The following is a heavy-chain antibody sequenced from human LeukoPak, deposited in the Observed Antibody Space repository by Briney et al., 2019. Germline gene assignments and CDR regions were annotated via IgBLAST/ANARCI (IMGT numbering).Heavy chain of an antibody. Sequence: EASVKVSCKASGGTFSSYAISWVRQAPGQGLEWMGGIIPIFGTANYAQKFQGRVTITADESTSTAYMELSSLRSEDTAVYYCAREGSGWGYYYMDVWGKGTTVTVSS. D-gene: IGHD6-19*01. V-gene: IGHV1-69*01. CDR3: AREGSGWGYYYMDV. CDR1: GGTFSSYA. CDR2: IIPIFGTA. J-gene: IGHJ6*03.